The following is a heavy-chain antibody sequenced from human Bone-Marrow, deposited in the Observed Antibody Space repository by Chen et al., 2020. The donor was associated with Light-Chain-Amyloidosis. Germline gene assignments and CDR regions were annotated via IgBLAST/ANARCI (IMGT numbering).Heavy chain of an antibody. Sequence: DVQLLESGGGLVQPGGSLRLSCAASGFTFRTSWMHWVRQAPGKGLVWVSRINPGGTRVDYADSVGGRFAISRADAKSTVYLQMISLRAEDTAVYYCSREFTGYDDYWGQGTLVTVSS. V-gene: IGHV3-74*01. CDR3: SREFTGYDDY. CDR2: INPGGTRV. D-gene: IGHD5-12*01. CDR1: GFTFRTSW. J-gene: IGHJ4*02.